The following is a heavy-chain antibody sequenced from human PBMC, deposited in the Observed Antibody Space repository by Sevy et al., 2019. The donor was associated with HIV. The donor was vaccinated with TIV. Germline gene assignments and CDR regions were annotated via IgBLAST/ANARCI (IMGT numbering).Heavy chain of an antibody. D-gene: IGHD3-22*01. CDR3: ARYPRYYYDSSGYYRTRAFDI. J-gene: IGHJ3*02. CDR2: IYPGDSDT. Sequence: GESLKISCKGSGYSFTSYWIGWVRQMPGKGLEWMGIIYPGDSDTRYSPSFQGQVTISADKSISTAYLQWSSLTASDTAMYYCARYPRYYYDSSGYYRTRAFDIWGQGTMVTVSS. CDR1: GYSFTSYW. V-gene: IGHV5-51*01.